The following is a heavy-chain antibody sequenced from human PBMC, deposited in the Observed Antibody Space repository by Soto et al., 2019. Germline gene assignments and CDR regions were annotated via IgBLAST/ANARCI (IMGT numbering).Heavy chain of an antibody. V-gene: IGHV3-48*03. CDR2: ISSSGSTI. CDR3: ARELYYDSSGYIG. Sequence: GGPLRLSCAASGFSFSSYDMNWVRQAPGKGLEWVSYISSSGSTIYYADSVKGRFTISRDNAKNSLYLQMNSLRAEDTAVYYCARELYYDSSGYIGWGQGTLVTVSS. D-gene: IGHD3-22*01. CDR1: GFSFSSYD. J-gene: IGHJ4*02.